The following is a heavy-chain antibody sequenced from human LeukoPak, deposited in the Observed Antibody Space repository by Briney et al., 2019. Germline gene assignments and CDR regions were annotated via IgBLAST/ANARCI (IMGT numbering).Heavy chain of an antibody. Sequence: SETLSLTCAVYGGSFSGHYWSWIRQPPGKGLEWIGEINHSGSTKYNPSLKSRVTISVDTSKNQFSLKLTSVTAADTAVYYCARRITGTTSDSFDYWGQGILVTVSS. J-gene: IGHJ4*02. CDR1: GGSFSGHY. CDR3: ARRITGTTSDSFDY. CDR2: INHSGST. V-gene: IGHV4-34*01. D-gene: IGHD1-20*01.